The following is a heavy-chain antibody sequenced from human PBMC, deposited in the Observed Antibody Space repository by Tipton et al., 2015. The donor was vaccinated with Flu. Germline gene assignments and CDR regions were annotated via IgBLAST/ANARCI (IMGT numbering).Heavy chain of an antibody. CDR2: IHHSGNT. V-gene: IGHV4-61*09. CDR1: GGSTSSGSYY. CDR3: ARRDYSNYVSDPKNWFDP. D-gene: IGHD4-11*01. J-gene: IGHJ5*02. Sequence: TLSLTCTVSGGSTSSGSYYWSWIRQPAGRGLEWIGNIHHSGNTYYNPSLKSRVTISVDTSKNQFSLKLRSVTAADTAVYYCARRDYSNYVSDPKNWFDPWGQGTLVTVSS.